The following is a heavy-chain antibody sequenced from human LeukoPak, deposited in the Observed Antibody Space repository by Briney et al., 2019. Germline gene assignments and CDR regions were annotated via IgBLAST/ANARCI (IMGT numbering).Heavy chain of an antibody. V-gene: IGHV1-18*01. Sequence: ASVKVSCKASGYTFTSYGISWVRQAPGQGLEWMGWISAYNGNTNYAQKPQGRVTMTTDTSTSTAYMELRSLRSDDTAVYYCARGGPVLLWFGESQDFDYWGQGTLVTVSS. CDR1: GYTFTSYG. J-gene: IGHJ4*02. CDR2: ISAYNGNT. CDR3: ARGGPVLLWFGESQDFDY. D-gene: IGHD3-10*01.